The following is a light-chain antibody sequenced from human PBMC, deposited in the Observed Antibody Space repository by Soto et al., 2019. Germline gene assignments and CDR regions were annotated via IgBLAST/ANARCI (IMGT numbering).Light chain of an antibody. J-gene: IGKJ4*01. CDR2: GTS. CDR3: HQYGASPFT. V-gene: IGKV3-20*01. CDR1: QRVSTSY. Sequence: EIVLTQSPGTLSLSPGERATLSCRASQRVSTSYLAWYQQKPGQAPRLLIYGTSNRATAIPDRFSGSGSGTDFSLTISRLEPEDFAVYYCHQYGASPFTFGGGTKVEIK.